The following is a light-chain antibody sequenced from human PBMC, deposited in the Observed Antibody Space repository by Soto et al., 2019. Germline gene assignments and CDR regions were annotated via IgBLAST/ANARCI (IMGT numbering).Light chain of an antibody. CDR2: GAS. CDR1: QSINSD. CDR3: QHYNNWPWT. V-gene: IGKV3-15*01. J-gene: IGKJ1*01. Sequence: EIVITQSSATLSVSPGERVILSCRASQSINSDLAWYQQKPGQAPRFLIYGASTRATGIPARFSGSGSGTQFTLTISSLQSEDSALYYCQHYNNWPWTFGQGTKVDIK.